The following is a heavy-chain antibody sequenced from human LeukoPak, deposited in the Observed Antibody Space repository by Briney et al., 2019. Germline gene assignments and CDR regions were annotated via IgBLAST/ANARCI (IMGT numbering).Heavy chain of an antibody. V-gene: IGHV3-7*01. CDR3: AGGSGFRTFFGY. CDR2: IRHDGSEK. J-gene: IGHJ4*02. Sequence: GGSLRLSCAASGFTFSSYSMNWVRQAPGKGLEWVANIRHDGSEKYYVDSVKDRFTISRDNAQNSLYLQMNSLRAEDTAVYYCAGGSGFRTFFGYWGQGTLVTVSS. D-gene: IGHD3-10*01. CDR1: GFTFSSYS.